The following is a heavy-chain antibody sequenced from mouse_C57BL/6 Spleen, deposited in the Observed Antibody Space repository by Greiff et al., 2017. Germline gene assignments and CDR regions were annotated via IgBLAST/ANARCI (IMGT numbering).Heavy chain of an antibody. Sequence: VQVVESGPELVKPGASVKISCKASGYAFSSSWMNWVKQRPGKGLEWIGRIYPGDGDTNYNGKFKGKATLTADKSSSTAYMQLSSLTSEDSAVYFCANYDYDGDYFDYWGQGTTLTVSS. J-gene: IGHJ2*01. CDR2: IYPGDGDT. D-gene: IGHD2-4*01. CDR1: GYAFSSSW. V-gene: IGHV1-82*01. CDR3: ANYDYDGDYFDY.